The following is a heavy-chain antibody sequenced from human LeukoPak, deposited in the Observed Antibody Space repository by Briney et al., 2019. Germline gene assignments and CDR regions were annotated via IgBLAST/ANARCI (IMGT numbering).Heavy chain of an antibody. CDR1: GGSISSYY. D-gene: IGHD6-13*01. CDR2: ISHSGST. J-gene: IGHJ2*01. CDR3: ARYSTNWPYLYFDL. Sequence: SETLSLTCTVSGGSISSYYWSWIRQPAGNGLEWIGYISHSGSTYYNPSLKSRVTISVDKSKNQFSLELTSVTAADTAVYYCARYSTNWPYLYFDLWGRGTLVTVSS. V-gene: IGHV4-59*04.